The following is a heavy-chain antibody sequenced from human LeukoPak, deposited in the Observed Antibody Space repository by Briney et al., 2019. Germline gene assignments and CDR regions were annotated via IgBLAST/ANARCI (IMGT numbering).Heavy chain of an antibody. CDR1: GFTFSGSA. J-gene: IGHJ3*02. CDR3: TRLRYYYGSGRSDVNAFDI. Sequence: PGGSLRLSCAASGFTFSGSAMHWVRQASGKGREWVGRIRSKANSYATAYAASVKGRFTISRDDSKNTAYLQMNSLKTEDTAVYYCTRLRYYYGSGRSDVNAFDIWGQGTMVTVSS. D-gene: IGHD3-10*01. CDR2: IRSKANSYAT. V-gene: IGHV3-73*01.